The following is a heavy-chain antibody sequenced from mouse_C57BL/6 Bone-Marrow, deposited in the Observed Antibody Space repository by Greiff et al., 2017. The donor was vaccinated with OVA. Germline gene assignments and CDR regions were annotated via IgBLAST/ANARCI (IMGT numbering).Heavy chain of an antibody. Sequence: QVQLQQSGPGLVQPSQSLSITCTVSGFSLTSYGVHWVRQSPGKGLEWLGVIWRGGSTDYNAAFMSRLSITKDNSKSQVFFKMNSLQADDTAIYYCAKYYYGNYDWYFDVWGTGTTVTVSS. CDR2: IWRGGST. V-gene: IGHV2-5*01. CDR3: AKYYYGNYDWYFDV. CDR1: GFSLTSYG. D-gene: IGHD2-1*01. J-gene: IGHJ1*03.